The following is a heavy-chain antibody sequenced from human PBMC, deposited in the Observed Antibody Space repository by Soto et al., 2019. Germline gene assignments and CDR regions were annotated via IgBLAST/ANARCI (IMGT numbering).Heavy chain of an antibody. CDR1: GGTFSTFA. Sequence: QVQLVQSGAEVKRPGSSVKVSCRASGGTFSTFAINWVRQAPGHGLEWMGGIIPLFGDANYARKFHGRVTVTADESTTTAFMELSRLRSDDTAVYYCARGIYSDGPNDDHINSPRLIWGQGSLITVSS. D-gene: IGHD2-15*01. J-gene: IGHJ4*02. V-gene: IGHV1-69*01. CDR2: IIPLFGDA. CDR3: ARGIYSDGPNDDHINSPRLI.